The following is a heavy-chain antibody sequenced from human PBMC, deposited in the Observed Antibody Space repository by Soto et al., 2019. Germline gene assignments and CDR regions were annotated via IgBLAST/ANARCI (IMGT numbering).Heavy chain of an antibody. Sequence: GGSLRLSCAASGFRFSDYSMNWVRQAPGRGLEWVSYISSSSFTIHYADSVEGRFAISRDNAKNSLYLQMNSLRVEDTAVYYCARYTYDFWSGYTASGFDIWGQGTMVTVSS. D-gene: IGHD3-3*01. CDR2: ISSSSFTI. J-gene: IGHJ3*02. CDR3: ARYTYDFWSGYTASGFDI. V-gene: IGHV3-48*01. CDR1: GFRFSDYS.